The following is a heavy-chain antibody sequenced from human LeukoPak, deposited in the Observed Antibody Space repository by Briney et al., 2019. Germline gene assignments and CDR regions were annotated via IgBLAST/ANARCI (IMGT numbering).Heavy chain of an antibody. V-gene: IGHV3-23*01. D-gene: IGHD3-10*01. Sequence: GGSLRLSCAASGFTFSSYAMSWVRQAPGKGLEWVSAISGSGGSTYYADSVKGRFTISRDNSRNSVFLQMSSLRDEDTAVYYCAKGDYYGSGSYSGAYYFDHWGQGTLLTVSS. CDR1: GFTFSSYA. CDR2: ISGSGGST. J-gene: IGHJ4*02. CDR3: AKGDYYGSGSYSGAYYFDH.